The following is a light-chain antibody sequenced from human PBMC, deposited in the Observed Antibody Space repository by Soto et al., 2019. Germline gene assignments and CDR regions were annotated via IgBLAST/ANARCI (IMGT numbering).Light chain of an antibody. Sequence: DIQLTQSPSFLSASVGDRVTITCRASQDISSYLGWYQQKPGKAPKLLIYAASTLQSGVPSRFSGSGSGTDFTLTINSLQPEDFATYFCQQLNNYPSTFGGGTKVDI. CDR1: QDISSY. CDR3: QQLNNYPST. CDR2: AAS. V-gene: IGKV1-9*01. J-gene: IGKJ4*01.